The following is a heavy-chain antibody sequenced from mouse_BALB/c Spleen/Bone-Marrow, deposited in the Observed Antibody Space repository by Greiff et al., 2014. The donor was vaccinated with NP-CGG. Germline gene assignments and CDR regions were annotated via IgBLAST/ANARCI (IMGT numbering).Heavy chain of an antibody. Sequence: KQSGPELVKPGASVKMSCKASGYTFTSYVMHWVKQKPGQGLEWIGYINPYNDGTKYNEKFKGKATLTSDKSSSTAYMELSSLTSEDSAVYYCARKVWYYAMDYWGQGTSVTVSS. CDR2: INPYNDGT. CDR3: ARKVWYYAMDY. D-gene: IGHD2-10*02. CDR1: GYTFTSYV. V-gene: IGHV1-14*01. J-gene: IGHJ4*01.